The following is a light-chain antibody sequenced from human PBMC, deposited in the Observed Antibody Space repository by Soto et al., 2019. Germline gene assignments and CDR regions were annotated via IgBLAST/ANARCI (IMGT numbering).Light chain of an antibody. CDR2: DAS. CDR1: QSVSNY. J-gene: IGKJ4*01. CDR3: QQRSKWLT. Sequence: VLTQSPATRSLSHGERATLSRRASQSVSNYLAWYQQKPGQAPRLLIYDASNRATGIPARFSGSGSGTDFTLTISSLEPEDFAVYYCQQRSKWLTFGGGTKVDIK. V-gene: IGKV3-11*01.